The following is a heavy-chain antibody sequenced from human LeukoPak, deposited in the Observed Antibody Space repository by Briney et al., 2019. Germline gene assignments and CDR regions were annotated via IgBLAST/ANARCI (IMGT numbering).Heavy chain of an antibody. CDR1: GFDLTNNW. CDR2: IYSGGST. CDR3: IYGYTLDF. D-gene: IGHD5-18*01. J-gene: IGHJ4*02. V-gene: IGHV3-53*01. Sequence: AGGSLRLSCAASGFDLTNNWMRWVRQAPGEGLEWVSVIYSGGSTNYADSVKGRFTISRDNSKNTLYLQMNSLRAEDTAVYYCIYGYTLDFWGQGTLVTVSS.